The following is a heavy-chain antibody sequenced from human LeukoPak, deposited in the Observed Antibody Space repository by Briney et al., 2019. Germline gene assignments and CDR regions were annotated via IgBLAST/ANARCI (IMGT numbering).Heavy chain of an antibody. CDR1: GFTFSSYA. Sequence: GGSLRLSCAASGFTFSSYAMHWVRQAPGKGLEWVAVISYDGSNKYYADSVKGRFTISRDNSKNTLYLQMNSLRAEDTAVYYCAKEVAAAGSFDYWGQGTLVTVSS. V-gene: IGHV3-30-3*01. CDR2: ISYDGSNK. CDR3: AKEVAAAGSFDY. J-gene: IGHJ4*02. D-gene: IGHD6-13*01.